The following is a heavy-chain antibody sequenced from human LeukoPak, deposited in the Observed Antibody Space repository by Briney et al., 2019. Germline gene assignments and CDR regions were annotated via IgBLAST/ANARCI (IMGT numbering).Heavy chain of an antibody. D-gene: IGHD2-2*01. CDR2: IYHSGST. CDR3: ARDHSGYCSSTSCQPGWFDP. Sequence: SETLSLTCTVSGGSISSGGYYWSWIRQPPGKGLEWIGYIYHSGSTYYNPSLKSRVTISVDRSKNQFSLKLSSVTAADTAVYYCARDHSGYCSSTSCQPGWFDPWGQEPWSPSPQ. CDR1: GGSISSGGYY. V-gene: IGHV4-30-2*01. J-gene: IGHJ5*02.